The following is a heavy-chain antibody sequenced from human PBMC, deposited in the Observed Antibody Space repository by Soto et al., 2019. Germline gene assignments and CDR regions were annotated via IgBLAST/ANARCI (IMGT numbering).Heavy chain of an antibody. CDR3: ARILHSSGWPVEY. D-gene: IGHD6-19*01. J-gene: IGHJ4*02. CDR2: IHFSGNT. V-gene: IGHV4-39*01. CDR1: GVSISSSSYH. Sequence: SETLSLTCTVSGVSISSSSYHWGWIRQPPGKGLEWIGFIHFSGNTYYNPSLKSRVVISVDTSKSQFSLKVRSVTAADTAVHYCARILHSSGWPVEYWGQGTLVTLSS.